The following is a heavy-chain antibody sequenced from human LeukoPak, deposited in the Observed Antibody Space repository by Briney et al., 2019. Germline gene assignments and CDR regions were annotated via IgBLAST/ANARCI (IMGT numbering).Heavy chain of an antibody. CDR2: IYYSGDS. CDR1: GVSITSRNHH. J-gene: IGHJ4*02. V-gene: IGHV4-39*01. Sequence: PSETLSLTCPVSGVSITSRNHHWAWIRQSAGKGLEWIGSIYYSGDSYHNPSLKSRASISVDTSKNQFSLKMTSVTAADTAVYYCARQFGSYGQGYFDYWGQGTLVTVSS. CDR3: ARQFGSYGQGYFDY. D-gene: IGHD5-18*01.